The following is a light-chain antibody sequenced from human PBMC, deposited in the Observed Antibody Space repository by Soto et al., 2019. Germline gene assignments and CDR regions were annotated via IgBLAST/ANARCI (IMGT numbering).Light chain of an antibody. CDR1: QSVGGNY. CDR3: QQYGPALRT. Sequence: EIVLTQSPGTLSLSPGERATLSCRASQSVGGNYLAWYQHKPGQPPRLLIYGASSRATGIPDRFSGSGSGTDFALSISRLKPEDFAVYYCQQYGPALRTFGQGTKVEVK. CDR2: GAS. J-gene: IGKJ1*01. V-gene: IGKV3-20*01.